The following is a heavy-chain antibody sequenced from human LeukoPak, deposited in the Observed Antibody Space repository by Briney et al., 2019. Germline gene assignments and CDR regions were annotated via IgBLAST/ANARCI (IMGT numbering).Heavy chain of an antibody. CDR3: TRESSTYSPDY. V-gene: IGHV3-53*01. J-gene: IGHJ4*02. CDR1: GFTVSSSY. D-gene: IGHD6-13*01. Sequence: PGGSLRLSCAAAGFTVSSSYMSWVRQAPGRGLEWVSVIYSGGSAYYAHSVKGRFTVSRDKSKNTLYLQMSSLRAEDSAIYYCTRESSTYSPDYWGQGTPVTVSS. CDR2: IYSGGSA.